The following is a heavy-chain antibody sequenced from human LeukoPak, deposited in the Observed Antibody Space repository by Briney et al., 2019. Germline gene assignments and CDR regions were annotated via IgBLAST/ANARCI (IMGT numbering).Heavy chain of an antibody. D-gene: IGHD3-3*01. Sequence: GGSLRLSCAASGFTFSSYGMHWVRQAPGKGLEWVAFIRYDGSNKYYADSVKGRFTISRDNSKNTLYLQMNSLRAEDTAVYYCAKDTQDTIFGVVLMDGPNWFDPWGQGTLVTVSS. CDR1: GFTFSSYG. CDR3: AKDTQDTIFGVVLMDGPNWFDP. CDR2: IRYDGSNK. J-gene: IGHJ5*02. V-gene: IGHV3-30*02.